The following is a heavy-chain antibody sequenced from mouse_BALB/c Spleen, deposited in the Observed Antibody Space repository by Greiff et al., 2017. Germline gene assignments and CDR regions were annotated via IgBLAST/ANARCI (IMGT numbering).Heavy chain of an antibody. D-gene: IGHD2-14*01. V-gene: IGHV1-14*01. J-gene: IGHJ4*01. CDR3: ARGRGYDVDYYAMDY. CDR2: INPYNDGT. CDR1: GYTFTSYV. Sequence: EVQLQQSGPELVKPGASVKMSCKASGYTFTSYVMHWVKQKPGQGLEWIGYINPYNDGTKYNEKFKGKATLTSDKSSSTAYMELSSLTSEDSAVYYCARGRGYDVDYYAMDYWGQGTSVTVSS.